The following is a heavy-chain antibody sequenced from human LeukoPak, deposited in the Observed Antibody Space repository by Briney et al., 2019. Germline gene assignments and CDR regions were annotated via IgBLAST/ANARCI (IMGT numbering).Heavy chain of an antibody. D-gene: IGHD3-9*01. J-gene: IGHJ4*02. CDR1: GFTFSSYA. CDR2: ISGSGGST. V-gene: IGHV3-23*01. Sequence: PGGSLRLSCAASGFTFSSYAMRWVRQAPGKGLEWVSAISGSGGSTYYADSVKGRFTISRDNSKNTLYLQMNSLRAEDTAVYYCAKPSPGTGDILTGYLSYWGQGTLVTVSS. CDR3: AKPSPGTGDILTGYLSY.